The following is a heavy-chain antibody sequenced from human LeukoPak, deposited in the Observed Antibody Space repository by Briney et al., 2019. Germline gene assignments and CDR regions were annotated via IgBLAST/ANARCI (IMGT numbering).Heavy chain of an antibody. V-gene: IGHV3-23*01. CDR2: ISGSGGST. Sequence: GGSLRLSCAASGFTFSSYAMSWVRQAPGKGLEWVSAISGSGGSTYYADSVKGRFTISRDNPKNTLYLQMNSLRAEDTAVYYCAKQVDRITMIVVVAAFDIWGQGTMVTVSS. J-gene: IGHJ3*02. CDR3: AKQVDRITMIVVVAAFDI. CDR1: GFTFSSYA. D-gene: IGHD3-22*01.